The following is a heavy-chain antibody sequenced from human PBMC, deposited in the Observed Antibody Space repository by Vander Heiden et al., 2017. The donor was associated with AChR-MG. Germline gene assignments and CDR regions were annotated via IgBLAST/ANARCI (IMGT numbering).Heavy chain of an antibody. D-gene: IGHD3-22*01. CDR3: ARSPMIDFQGAFDI. V-gene: IGHV1-69*06. J-gene: IGHJ3*02. CDR2: IIPIFGTA. CDR1: GGLFSSYA. Sequence: QVQLVQSAAEVKKPGSSVKVSCKASGGLFSSYAISWVRQAPGQGREWMGGIIPIFGTANYAQKFQGRVTITADKSTSTAYMELSSLRSEDTAVYYCARSPMIDFQGAFDIWGQGTMVTVSS.